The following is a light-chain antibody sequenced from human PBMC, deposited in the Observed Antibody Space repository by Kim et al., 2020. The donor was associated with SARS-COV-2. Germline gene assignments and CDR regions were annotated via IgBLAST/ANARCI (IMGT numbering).Light chain of an antibody. Sequence: SSELTQDPAVSVALGQTVRITCQGDSLRSYYASWYQQKPGPAPVLVIYGKNNRPSGIPDRFSGSSSGNTASLTIPGAQAEDEADYYCNSRGSSGNHWVFG. V-gene: IGLV3-19*01. J-gene: IGLJ3*02. CDR1: SLRSYY. CDR3: NSRGSSGNHWV. CDR2: GKN.